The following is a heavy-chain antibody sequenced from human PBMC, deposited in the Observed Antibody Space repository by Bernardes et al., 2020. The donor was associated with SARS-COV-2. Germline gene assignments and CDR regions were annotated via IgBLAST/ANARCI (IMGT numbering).Heavy chain of an antibody. J-gene: IGHJ4*02. CDR1: GDSVNNNHW. CDR3: ARVSGFLAAEIDY. Sequence: SETLSLTCAVSGDSVNNNHWWTWVRQPPGKGLVWIGEIHHSGTTNYNPSLKSRANLSVDKPKNQFSLTLNSVTAADTAIYYCARVSGFLAAEIDYWGQGILVTVSS. CDR2: IHHSGTT. D-gene: IGHD1-26*01. V-gene: IGHV4-4*02.